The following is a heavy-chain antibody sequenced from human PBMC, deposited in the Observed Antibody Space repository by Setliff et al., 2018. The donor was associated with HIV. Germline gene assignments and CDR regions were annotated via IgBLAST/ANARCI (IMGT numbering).Heavy chain of an antibody. CDR2: MDGDGKYI. V-gene: IGHV3-74*01. CDR1: GFTFSNFW. Sequence: GGSLRLSCAASGFTFSNFWTQWVRQAPGEGLVCVSRMDGDGKYIFYADSVKGRFTISRDNAKNTLYLQMNSLRDEDTAVYYCARDRGSGTCRGCDYMDVWGKGTTVTVSS. D-gene: IGHD3-3*01. J-gene: IGHJ6*03. CDR3: ARDRGSGTCRGCDYMDV.